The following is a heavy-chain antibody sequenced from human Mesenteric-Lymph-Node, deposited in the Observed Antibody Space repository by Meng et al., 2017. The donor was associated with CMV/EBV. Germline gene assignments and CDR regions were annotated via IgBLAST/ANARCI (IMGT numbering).Heavy chain of an antibody. J-gene: IGHJ4*02. V-gene: IGHV4-34*01. CDR2: INHSGST. D-gene: IGHD1-14*01. CDR1: GGSFSAYY. CDR3: ASLAPLNNTKDKIPSGY. Sequence: QVQLQQWGAGLLKPSETLSITCAVYGGSFSAYYWSWIRQPPGKGLEWIGEINHSGSTNYNPSRKSRITISVDTSKNQFSLKLTSVTAADTAVYFCASLAPLNNTKDKIPSGYWGQGTLVTVSS.